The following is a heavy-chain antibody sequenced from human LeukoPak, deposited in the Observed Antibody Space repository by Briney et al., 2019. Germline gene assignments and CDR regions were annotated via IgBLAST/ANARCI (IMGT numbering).Heavy chain of an antibody. CDR3: ARPRRYYGSGSYLYYFDY. CDR1: GGSFSGYY. CDR2: INHSGST. Sequence: SETLSLTCAVYGGSFSGYYWSWIRQPPGKGLEWIGEINHSGSTNYNPSLKSQVTISVDTSKNQFSLKLSSVTAADTAVYYCARPRRYYGSGSYLYYFDYWGQGTLVTVSS. V-gene: IGHV4-34*01. J-gene: IGHJ4*02. D-gene: IGHD3-10*01.